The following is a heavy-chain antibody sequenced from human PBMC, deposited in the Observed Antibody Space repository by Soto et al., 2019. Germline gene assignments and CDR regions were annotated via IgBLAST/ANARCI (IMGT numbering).Heavy chain of an antibody. J-gene: IGHJ6*01. CDR2: IMPVFPTP. V-gene: IGHV1-69*05. CDR3: ARDKVRQQLGGNYYYIMDV. Sequence: QVQLVQSGAEVKKPGSSVKVSCKTSGGTFRTSAISWVRQAPGQGLEWMGGIMPVFPTPDYAQKFQGRVTXPXGXTTGTAYMERSSLRSEDTAVYYCARDKVRQQLGGNYYYIMDVCGQGTTVTVSS. CDR1: GGTFRTSA. D-gene: IGHD3-3*02.